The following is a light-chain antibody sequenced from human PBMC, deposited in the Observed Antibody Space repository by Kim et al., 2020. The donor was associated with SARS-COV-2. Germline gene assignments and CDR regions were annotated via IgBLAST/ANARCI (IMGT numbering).Light chain of an antibody. J-gene: IGKJ1*01. CDR1: QSVSIS. Sequence: LSVSQGERATPSCRASQSVSISLAWYQQRPGQAPRLLIYGTSTRATAIPARFSGSGSGTEFTLTISSLQSEDFAVYYCQQYSDWPTFGQGTKVDIK. CDR2: GTS. V-gene: IGKV3-15*01. CDR3: QQYSDWPT.